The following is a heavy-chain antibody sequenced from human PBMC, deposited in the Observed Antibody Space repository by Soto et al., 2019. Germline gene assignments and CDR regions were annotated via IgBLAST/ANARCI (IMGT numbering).Heavy chain of an antibody. Sequence: QVQLVQSGAEVKKPGASVKVSCKASGYTFTSYGISWVRQAPGQGLEWMGWISAYNGNTKYVQKFQGRVTMTTDTSTSTAYSELRSLRSDDTAVYYWARDAAAGLNDYWGQGTLVTVSS. CDR3: ARDAAAGLNDY. D-gene: IGHD6-13*01. V-gene: IGHV1-18*01. CDR1: GYTFTSYG. J-gene: IGHJ4*02. CDR2: ISAYNGNT.